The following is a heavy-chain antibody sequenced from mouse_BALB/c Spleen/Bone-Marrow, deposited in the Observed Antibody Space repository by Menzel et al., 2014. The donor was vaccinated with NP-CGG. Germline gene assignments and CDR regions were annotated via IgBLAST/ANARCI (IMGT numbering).Heavy chain of an antibody. CDR2: IWAGGST. J-gene: IGHJ4*01. CDR3: ARDGVYGSHYYAMDY. Sequence: VKLMESGPGLVAPSQSLSITCTVSGFSLTSYGVHWVRQPPGKGLEWLGVIWAGGSTNHNSALMSRLSISKDNSKSQVFLKMNSLQTDDTAMYYCARDGVYGSHYYAMDYWGQGTSVTVSS. D-gene: IGHD1-1*02. CDR1: GFSLTSYG. V-gene: IGHV2-9*02.